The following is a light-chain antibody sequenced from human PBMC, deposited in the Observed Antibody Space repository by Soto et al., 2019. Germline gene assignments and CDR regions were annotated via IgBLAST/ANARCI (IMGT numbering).Light chain of an antibody. V-gene: IGKV3-11*01. Sequence: EIVLTQSPATLSLSPGERATLSCRASQSVSSYLAWYQQKPGQAPRLLIYDAFNRATGIPARFSGSGAGTDFTLTSSSLEPDDFAVYYCQQRSSWPFTFGPGTKVDI. CDR1: QSVSSY. CDR3: QQRSSWPFT. CDR2: DAF. J-gene: IGKJ3*01.